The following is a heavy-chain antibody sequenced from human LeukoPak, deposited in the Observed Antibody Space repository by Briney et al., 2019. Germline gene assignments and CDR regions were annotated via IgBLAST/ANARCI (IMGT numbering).Heavy chain of an antibody. CDR3: AKDRSDTNSWYAGSH. J-gene: IGHJ4*02. Sequence: GGSLRLSCAASGFTVSSNYMSWVRQAPGKGLECVSVIYSGGSTYYADSVKGRFTISRDKSKNTLYLQMNSLRAEDTAVYYCAKDRSDTNSWYAGSHWGQGTLVIVSS. D-gene: IGHD6-13*01. CDR2: IYSGGST. V-gene: IGHV3-53*01. CDR1: GFTVSSNY.